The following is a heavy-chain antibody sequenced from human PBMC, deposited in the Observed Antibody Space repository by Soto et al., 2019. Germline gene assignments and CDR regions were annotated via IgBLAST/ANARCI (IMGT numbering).Heavy chain of an antibody. CDR2: IYTSESI. V-gene: IGHV4-4*07. Sequence: SETPSRTCNVSGARINTYSLTWIRPPPGEGLFGFCRIYTSESINYNPSLKGRVPLSVDTSTNQVSLRLASVAAADTAIYYCARDREAGYNFYYGMDVWGQGPTVTVSS. CDR3: ARDREAGYNFYYGMDV. CDR1: GARINTYS. D-gene: IGHD6-19*01. J-gene: IGHJ6*02.